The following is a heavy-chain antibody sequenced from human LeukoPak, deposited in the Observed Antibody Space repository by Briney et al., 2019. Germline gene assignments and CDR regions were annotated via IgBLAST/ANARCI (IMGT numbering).Heavy chain of an antibody. CDR1: GFAFTTYG. CDR3: AAKTRLSAVTSYYYVDV. Sequence: SGGSLRLSCAASGFAFTTYGMHWVRQAPGKGLEWVAFVHYDGSHRYYADSVKGRFTISRDNSKNTLYLQMNSLRAEDTTVYYCAAKTRLSAVTSYYYVDVWGKGTTATVSS. V-gene: IGHV3-30*02. CDR2: VHYDGSHR. D-gene: IGHD3-10*01. J-gene: IGHJ6*03.